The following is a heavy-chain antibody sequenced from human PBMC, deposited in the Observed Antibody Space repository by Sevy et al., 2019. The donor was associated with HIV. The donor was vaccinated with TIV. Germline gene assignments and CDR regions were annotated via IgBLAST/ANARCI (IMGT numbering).Heavy chain of an antibody. D-gene: IGHD3-16*01. CDR2: ISYDGSNK. Sequence: GGSLRLSCAASGFTFSSYAMHWVRQAPGKGLEWVAVISYDGSNKYYADSVKGRFTISRDNSKNTPYLQMNSLRAEDTAVYYCANLVDYWGQGTLVTVSS. CDR1: GFTFSSYA. V-gene: IGHV3-30-3*01. J-gene: IGHJ4*02. CDR3: ANLVDY.